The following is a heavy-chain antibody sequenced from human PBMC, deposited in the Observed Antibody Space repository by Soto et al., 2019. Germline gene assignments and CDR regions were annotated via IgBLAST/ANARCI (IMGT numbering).Heavy chain of an antibody. CDR2: MNPNSGNT. V-gene: IGHV1-8*01. CDR3: ARELSSSWRFDY. CDR1: GYTFTSYD. J-gene: IGHJ4*02. D-gene: IGHD6-13*01. Sequence: QVQLVQSGAEVKKPGDSVKVSCKASGYTFTSYDINWVRQATGQGLEWMGWMNPNSGNTGYVQKFQGRVTMTRNTSISTAYMELSSLKSEDTAVYYCARELSSSWRFDYWGQGTLVTVSS.